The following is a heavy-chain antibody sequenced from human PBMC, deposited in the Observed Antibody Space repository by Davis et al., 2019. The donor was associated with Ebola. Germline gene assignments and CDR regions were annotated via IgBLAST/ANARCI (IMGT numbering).Heavy chain of an antibody. D-gene: IGHD3-10*01. J-gene: IGHJ6*02. Sequence: GESLKISCAASGFTFSSYGMHWVRQAPGKGLEWVAVISYDGSNKYYADSVKGRFTISRDNSKNTLYLQMNSLRAEDTAVYYCAKDPWGYYGSDPSDYYYGMDVWGQGTTVTVSS. CDR1: GFTFSSYG. CDR3: AKDPWGYYGSDPSDYYYGMDV. CDR2: ISYDGSNK. V-gene: IGHV3-30*18.